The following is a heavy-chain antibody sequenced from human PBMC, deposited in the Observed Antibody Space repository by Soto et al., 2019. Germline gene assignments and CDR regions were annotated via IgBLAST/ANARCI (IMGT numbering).Heavy chain of an antibody. D-gene: IGHD3-10*01. CDR2: IYWNDDN. CDR1: GFSLTTSGVGVG. V-gene: IGHV2-5*01. CDR3: AHRLATLGRGAIWPSVWGGREDAIDI. Sequence: QITLKESGPTLVKPTQPLTLTCSFSGFSLTTSGVGVGVGWIRQPPGKALEWLAVIYWNDDNRYSPSLKSRLTITNDTSKILVALTTTNMEPVDTATYACAHRLATLGRGAIWPSVWGGREDAIDIWGQGTMDTVAS. J-gene: IGHJ3*02.